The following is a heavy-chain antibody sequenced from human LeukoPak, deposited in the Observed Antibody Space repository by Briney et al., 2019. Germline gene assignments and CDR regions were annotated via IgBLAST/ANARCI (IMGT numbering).Heavy chain of an antibody. Sequence: ASVKVSCKASGYTFSGYYMHWVRQAPGQGLEWMGFINPSGSSAAYAQKFQGRLTMTRDMFTSTDYMELTSLTSDDTAVYYCARDNSVGETAWWFDPWGQGTLVTVSS. V-gene: IGHV1-46*01. CDR1: GYTFSGYY. J-gene: IGHJ5*02. CDR2: INPSGSSA. D-gene: IGHD1-26*01. CDR3: ARDNSVGETAWWFDP.